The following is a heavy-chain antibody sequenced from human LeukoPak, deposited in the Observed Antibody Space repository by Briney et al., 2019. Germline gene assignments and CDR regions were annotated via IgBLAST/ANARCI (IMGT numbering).Heavy chain of an antibody. CDR2: ISGSGDST. D-gene: IGHD2-2*01. J-gene: IGHJ4*02. CDR3: AKGGTGHCSSTSSLYYFLY. Sequence: PGGSLRLSCAASVFTFSIYAMSSVRQAPGKGLEWVSTISGSGDSTYYADSVKGRFTISRDNSKNTLYLQMNSLRAEDTALYYCAKGGTGHCSSTSSLYYFLYWGQGTLVTVSS. V-gene: IGHV3-23*01. CDR1: VFTFSIYA.